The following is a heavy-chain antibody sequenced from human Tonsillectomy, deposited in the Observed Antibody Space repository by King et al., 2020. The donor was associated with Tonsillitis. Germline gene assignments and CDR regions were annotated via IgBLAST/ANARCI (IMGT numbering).Heavy chain of an antibody. CDR2: ISSTSLYI. CDR3: ARNIGGWRHPPSIFDS. D-gene: IGHD1-26*01. CDR1: GFTFSPYS. V-gene: IGHV3-21*01. J-gene: IGHJ4*02. Sequence: VQLVESGGGLVKPGGSLRLSCAASGFTFSPYSMHWVRQAPGKGLEWISSISSTSLYIFYADSVKGRFTISRDNAKNSVYLQMNSLRVEDTALYYCARNIGGWRHPPSIFDSWGQGTLVTVSS.